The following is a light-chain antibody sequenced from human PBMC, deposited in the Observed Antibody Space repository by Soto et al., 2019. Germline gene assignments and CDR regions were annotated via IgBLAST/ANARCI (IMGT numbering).Light chain of an antibody. CDR3: QQSYSTPP. CDR1: QSISSY. CDR2: AAS. V-gene: IGKV1-39*01. J-gene: IGKJ1*01. Sequence: DIQMTQSPSSLSASLGDRVTITCRASQSISSYLNWYQQKPGKAPKLLIYAASSLQSGVPSRFSGSGSGTDFTLTISSLQPEDFATYYCQQSYSTPPFGQGTKVDIK.